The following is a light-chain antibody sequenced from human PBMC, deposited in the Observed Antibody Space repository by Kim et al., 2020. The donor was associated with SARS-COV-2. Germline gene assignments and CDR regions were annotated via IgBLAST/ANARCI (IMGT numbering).Light chain of an antibody. CDR3: TAWDDSLNDPV. J-gene: IGLJ2*01. V-gene: IGLV1-44*01. Sequence: GQRVTISGSGSSSNIGSNTVNWYQQLPGTAPKLLIYNNNQRPSGVPDRFSGSQSGTSASLAISGLQSEDETDYYCTAWDDSLNDPVFGGGTKLTVL. CDR2: NNN. CDR1: SSNIGSNT.